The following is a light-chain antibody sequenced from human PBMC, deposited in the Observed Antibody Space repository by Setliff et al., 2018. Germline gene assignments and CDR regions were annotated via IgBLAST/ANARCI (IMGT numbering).Light chain of an antibody. CDR2: DVS. CDR1: SSDVGGYDY. Sequence: QSVLTQPASVSGSPGQSVTISCTGSSSDVGGYDYVSWYQHHPGRAPKFMIYDVSNRPSGVSNRFSGSKSGNTASLTISGLQAEDEADYYCFSYASSGSYVFGTGTKVTV. V-gene: IGLV2-14*03. J-gene: IGLJ1*01. CDR3: FSYASSGSYV.